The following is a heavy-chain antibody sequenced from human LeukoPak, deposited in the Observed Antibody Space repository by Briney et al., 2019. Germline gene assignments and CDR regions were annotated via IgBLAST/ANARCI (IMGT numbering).Heavy chain of an antibody. CDR3: ARDLLTEIDY. D-gene: IGHD3-9*01. CDR1: GYTFSNYG. V-gene: IGHV1-18*01. J-gene: IGHJ4*02. Sequence: ASVKVSCKASGYTFSNYGISWVRQAPGQGLEWMGWISSYNGNTNYAQKFQGRVTMTTDTSTTTAYMELNSLKSDDTAVYYCARDLLTEIDYWGLRTLVTVSS. CDR2: ISSYNGNT.